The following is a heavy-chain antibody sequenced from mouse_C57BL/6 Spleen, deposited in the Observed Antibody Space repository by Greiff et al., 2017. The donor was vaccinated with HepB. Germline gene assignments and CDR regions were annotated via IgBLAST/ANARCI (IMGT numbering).Heavy chain of an antibody. CDR3: ARNYYGSSSFAY. V-gene: IGHV1-82*01. J-gene: IGHJ3*01. Sequence: VQLQQSGPELVKPGASVKISCKASGYAFSSSWMNWVKQRPGKGLEWIGRIYPGDGDTNYNGKFKGKAKLTADKSSSTAYMQLSSLTSEDSAVYFCARNYYGSSSFAYWGQGTLVTVSA. CDR1: GYAFSSSW. D-gene: IGHD1-1*01. CDR2: IYPGDGDT.